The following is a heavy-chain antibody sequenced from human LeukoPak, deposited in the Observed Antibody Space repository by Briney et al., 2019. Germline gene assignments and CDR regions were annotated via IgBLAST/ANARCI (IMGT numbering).Heavy chain of an antibody. V-gene: IGHV3-30*18. CDR3: AKGGYCSGGSCYLVSPFDY. Sequence: GRSLRLSCAASGFTFSSYGMHWVRQAPGKGLEWVAVISYDGSNKYYADSVKGRFTISRDNSKNTLYLQMNSLRAEDTAVYYCAKGGYCSGGSCYLVSPFDYWGQGTLVTVSS. CDR1: GFTFSSYG. CDR2: ISYDGSNK. D-gene: IGHD2-15*01. J-gene: IGHJ4*02.